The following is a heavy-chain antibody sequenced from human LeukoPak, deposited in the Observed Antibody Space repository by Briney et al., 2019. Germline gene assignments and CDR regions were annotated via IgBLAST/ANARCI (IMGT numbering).Heavy chain of an antibody. V-gene: IGHV3-7*01. D-gene: IGHD2-2*02. CDR3: ARGDYCSSTSCYTRAFDI. Sequence: GGSLRLSCAASGFTFSSYWMSWVRQAPGKGLEWVANIKQDGSEKYYVDSVKGRFTISRDNAKNSLYLQMNSLRAEDTAVYYCARGDYCSSTSCYTRAFDIWGQGTMVTVSS. CDR2: IKQDGSEK. J-gene: IGHJ3*02. CDR1: GFTFSSYW.